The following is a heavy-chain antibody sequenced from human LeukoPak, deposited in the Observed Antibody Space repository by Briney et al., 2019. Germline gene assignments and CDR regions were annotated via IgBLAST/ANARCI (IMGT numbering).Heavy chain of an antibody. J-gene: IGHJ3*02. CDR3: AKDTTESVTGAFDI. CDR1: GFTFSNYW. CDR2: IKQDGGVK. Sequence: PGGSLRLSCAASGFTFSNYWMSWVRQAPGKGLEWVANIKQDGGVKKYVDSVKGRFTISRDNAKNSLYLQMNSLRAEDMALYYCAKDTTESVTGAFDIWGQGTMVTVSS. D-gene: IGHD2-21*02. V-gene: IGHV3-7*03.